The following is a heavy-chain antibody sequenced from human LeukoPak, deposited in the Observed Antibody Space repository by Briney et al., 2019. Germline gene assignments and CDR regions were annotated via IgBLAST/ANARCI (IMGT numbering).Heavy chain of an antibody. V-gene: IGHV3-21*01. J-gene: IGHJ4*02. D-gene: IGHD6-19*01. CDR3: ARDGYSSGWYVY. CDR1: GFTFSSYS. Sequence: GGSLRLSCAASGFTFSSYSMNWVRQAPGKVLEWVSSISSSSSYIYYADSVKGRFTISRDNAKNSLYLQMNSLRAEDTAVYYCARDGYSSGWYVYWGQGTLVTVSS. CDR2: ISSSSSYI.